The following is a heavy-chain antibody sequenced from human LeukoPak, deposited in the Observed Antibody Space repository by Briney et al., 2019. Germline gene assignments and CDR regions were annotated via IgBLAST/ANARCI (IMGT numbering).Heavy chain of an antibody. D-gene: IGHD3-16*01. Sequence: GGSLRLSCAASGFTVSDYYMPWIRQAPGKRLDWVSYISFSGSTIYYADSVKGRFIISGDTAKNSLYLQMNSLRAEDTAVYYCVRGMGGGVSNFDYWGQGTLVTVSS. CDR3: VRGMGGGVSNFDY. CDR2: ISFSGSTI. J-gene: IGHJ4*02. CDR1: GFTVSDYY. V-gene: IGHV3-11*04.